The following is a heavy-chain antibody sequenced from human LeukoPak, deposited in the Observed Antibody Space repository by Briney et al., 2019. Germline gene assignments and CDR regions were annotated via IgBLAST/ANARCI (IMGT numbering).Heavy chain of an antibody. CDR3: ATLPLAVTGTGSWFEP. CDR1: GFTSSSYS. Sequence: PRGSLRPSCAASGFTSSSYSMNWVRQAPGKGLEWISHISSSVGVIYYTDSVTGRFTISRDHGKNSIYLQMNSLRDVDTAVYYCATLPLAVTGTGSWFEPWGEGTLLTVSS. J-gene: IGHJ5*02. V-gene: IGHV3-48*02. CDR2: ISSSVGVI. D-gene: IGHD6-19*01.